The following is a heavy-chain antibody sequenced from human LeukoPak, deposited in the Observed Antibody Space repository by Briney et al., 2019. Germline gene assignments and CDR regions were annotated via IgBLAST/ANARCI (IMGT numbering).Heavy chain of an antibody. D-gene: IGHD5-12*01. Sequence: SETLSLTCTVSGGSISSGGYYWSWIRQHPGKGLQWIGYIYYSGRTYYNPSLKSRITISVDTSKNQFSLKLTSVTAADTAVYYCARDDSGYNAVEHRGQGTLVTVSS. CDR1: GGSISSGGYY. V-gene: IGHV4-31*03. CDR2: IYYSGRT. CDR3: ARDDSGYNAVEH. J-gene: IGHJ4*02.